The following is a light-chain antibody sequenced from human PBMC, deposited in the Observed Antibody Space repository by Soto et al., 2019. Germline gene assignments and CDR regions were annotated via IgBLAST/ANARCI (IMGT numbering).Light chain of an antibody. CDR3: SSYSSTTLV. CDR1: TSNIGSNH. Sequence: QSVLTQPPSASGTPGQRVTISCSGSTSNIGSNHVYWYQQLPGAAPKLLIFRDNQRPSGVSDRFSGSKSGNTASLTISGLQAEDEADYYCSSYSSTTLVFGTGTKVTIL. CDR2: RDN. J-gene: IGLJ1*01. V-gene: IGLV1-47*01.